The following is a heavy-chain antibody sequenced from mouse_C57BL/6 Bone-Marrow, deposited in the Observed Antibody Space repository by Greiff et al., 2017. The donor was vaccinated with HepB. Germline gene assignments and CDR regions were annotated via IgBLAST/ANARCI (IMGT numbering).Heavy chain of an antibody. Sequence: EVQLVESGGGLVQPKGSLKLSCAASGFSFNTYAMNWVRQAPGKGLEWVARIRSKSNNYATYYADSVKDRFTISRDDSESMLYLQMNNLKTEDTAMYYCVSVYGYNYAMDYWGQGTSVTVSS. J-gene: IGHJ4*01. CDR1: GFSFNTYA. CDR3: VSVYGYNYAMDY. CDR2: IRSKSNNYAT. D-gene: IGHD2-2*01. V-gene: IGHV10-1*01.